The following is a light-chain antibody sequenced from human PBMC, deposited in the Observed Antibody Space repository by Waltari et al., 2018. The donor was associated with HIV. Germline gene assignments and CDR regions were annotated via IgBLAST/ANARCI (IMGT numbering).Light chain of an antibody. CDR2: EVT. CDR3: CSCPRSGIRYV. V-gene: IGLV2-23*02. J-gene: IGLJ1*01. Sequence: QSALTQPASVSGSPGQSITISCTGTTSNFGSAYLVSWYQPHPGEAPKLIIYEVTKRPSGVSNRFSGSKSGNTASLTISGLQAEDEADYYCCSCPRSGIRYVFGTGTKVTVL. CDR1: TSNFGSAYL.